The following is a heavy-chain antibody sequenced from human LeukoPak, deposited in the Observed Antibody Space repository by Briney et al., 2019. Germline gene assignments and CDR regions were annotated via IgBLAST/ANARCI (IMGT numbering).Heavy chain of an antibody. CDR2: IKEDGSEK. D-gene: IGHD6-19*01. J-gene: IGHJ4*02. V-gene: IGHV3-7*03. Sequence: GGSLRLSCAASGFTFSKYWMGWVRQAPGKGLEWVANIKEDGSEKYYVDSVKGRFTISRDNAENSLFLQMNSLRAEDTAVYYCAKRRAVAGPKGYFDYWGQGTLVTVSS. CDR3: AKRRAVAGPKGYFDY. CDR1: GFTFSKYW.